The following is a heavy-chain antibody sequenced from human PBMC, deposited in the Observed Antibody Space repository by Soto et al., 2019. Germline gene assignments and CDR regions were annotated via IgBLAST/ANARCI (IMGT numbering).Heavy chain of an antibody. CDR3: AKEALLAVGLAWFDP. D-gene: IGHD3-9*01. CDR1: GFTFSNYA. V-gene: IGHV3-23*01. J-gene: IGHJ5*02. Sequence: SLRLSCAASGFTFSNYAMSWVRQAPGKGLEWVSAISGSGGSTYYADSVKGRFTISRDNSKNTLYLQMNSLRADDTAVYYCAKEALLAVGLAWFDPWGQGTLVTVSS. CDR2: ISGSGGST.